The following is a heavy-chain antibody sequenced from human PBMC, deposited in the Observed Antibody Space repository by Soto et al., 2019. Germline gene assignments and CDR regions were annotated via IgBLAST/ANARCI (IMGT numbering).Heavy chain of an antibody. CDR1: GGSISSGDYY. J-gene: IGHJ4*02. V-gene: IGHV4-31*03. D-gene: IGHD3-10*01. CDR2: ISYGGST. CDR3: ARSEPPRGFGTYYFAY. Sequence: PSETLSLTCTVSGGSISSGDYYWSWIRQHPGKGLEWFGYISYGGSTYYYPSLKSRVSISVDTSKNQFSLKLTSVTAADTAVYYCARSEPPRGFGTYYFAYWGQGTLVTVSS.